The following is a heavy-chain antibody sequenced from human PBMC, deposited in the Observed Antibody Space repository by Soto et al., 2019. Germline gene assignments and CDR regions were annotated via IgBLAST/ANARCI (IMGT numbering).Heavy chain of an antibody. CDR3: ARGTSWQLPFDY. Sequence: SGTLALTCTVSSDSISSYYWSCIRQPPGKRLEWIGYISYSGSTDYNPSLKSRVTISGDTSKNQFSLKVSSVTAADTAVYYCARGTSWQLPFDYWGQGTLVPVSS. CDR2: ISYSGST. J-gene: IGHJ4*02. V-gene: IGHV4-59*01. CDR1: SDSISSYY. D-gene: IGHD6-13*01.